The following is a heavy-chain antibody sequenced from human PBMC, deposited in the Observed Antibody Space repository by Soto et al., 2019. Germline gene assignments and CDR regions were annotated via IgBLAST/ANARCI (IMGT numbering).Heavy chain of an antibody. D-gene: IGHD1-1*01. Sequence: ASVKVSCKASGYTFTSYGISWVRQAPGQGLEWMGWISAYNGNTNYAQEVQGWVTMTRDTSIRTAYMELSRLRSDDTAVYYCARTLSGWNDYDFDYWGQGTLVTVSS. CDR3: ARTLSGWNDYDFDY. V-gene: IGHV1-18*01. J-gene: IGHJ4*02. CDR2: ISAYNGNT. CDR1: GYTFTSYG.